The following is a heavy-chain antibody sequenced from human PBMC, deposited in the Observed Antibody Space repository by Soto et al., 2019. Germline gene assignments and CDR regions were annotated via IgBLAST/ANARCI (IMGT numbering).Heavy chain of an antibody. V-gene: IGHV4-31*03. D-gene: IGHD3-22*01. J-gene: IGHJ4*02. Sequence: LSLTCTVSGGSISSGGYYWSWIRQHPGKGLEWIGYIYYSGSTYYNPSLKSRVTISVDTSKNQFSLKLSSVTAADTAVYYCARDSHYDSSGFDYWGQGTLVTVSS. CDR1: GGSISSGGYY. CDR3: ARDSHYDSSGFDY. CDR2: IYYSGST.